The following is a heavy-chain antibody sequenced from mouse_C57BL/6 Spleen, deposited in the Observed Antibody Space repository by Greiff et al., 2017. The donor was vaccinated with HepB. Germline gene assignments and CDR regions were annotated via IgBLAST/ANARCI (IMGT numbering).Heavy chain of an antibody. CDR1: GFSLSTSGMG. CDR2: IYWDDDK. Sequence: QVTLKVSGPGILQSSQTLSLTCSSSGFSLSTSGMGVIWLRQPSGKGWEWLVHIYWDDDKRYNPSLKSRLTIFKDTSSNQVFLKITSVDTADTATYYCARSSPRGDYYALDYWGQKTSVTVSS. D-gene: IGHD6-1*01. CDR3: ARSSPRGDYYALDY. V-gene: IGHV8-12*01. J-gene: IGHJ4*01.